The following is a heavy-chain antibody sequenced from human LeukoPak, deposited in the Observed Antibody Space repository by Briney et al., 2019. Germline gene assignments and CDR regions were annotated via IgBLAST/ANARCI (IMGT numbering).Heavy chain of an antibody. CDR2: ISYDGSNK. CDR1: GFTFSSYA. J-gene: IGHJ5*02. CDR3: ARGTWTNWLDP. D-gene: IGHD1-1*01. V-gene: IGHV3-30-3*01. Sequence: GGSLRLSCAASGFTFSSYAMHWVRQAPGKGLEWVAVISYDGSNKYYADSVKGRFTISRDNSKNTLYLQMNSLRAEDTAVYYCARGTWTNWLDPWGQGTLVTVSS.